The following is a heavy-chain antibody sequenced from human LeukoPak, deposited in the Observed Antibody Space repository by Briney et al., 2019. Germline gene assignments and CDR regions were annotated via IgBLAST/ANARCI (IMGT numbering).Heavy chain of an antibody. J-gene: IGHJ4*02. Sequence: SETLSLTCTVSGGSISTFYWSWLRQPPGKQMEWIGYVYYSRSTNYNPSFKTRVTISVDTSKNQFSLNLSSVTPADTAVYYCARVDYDSSGYFDYWGQGTLVAVSS. V-gene: IGHV4-59*01. CDR3: ARVDYDSSGYFDY. CDR2: VYYSRST. CDR1: GGSISTFY. D-gene: IGHD3-22*01.